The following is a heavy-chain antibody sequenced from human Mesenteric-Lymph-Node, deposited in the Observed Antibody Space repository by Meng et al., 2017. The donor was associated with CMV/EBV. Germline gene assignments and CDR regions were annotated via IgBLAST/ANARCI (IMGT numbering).Heavy chain of an antibody. J-gene: IGHJ4*02. Sequence: GESLKISCAASGFTFSSYAMSWVRQAPGKGLEWVSAISGSGGSTYYADSVKGRFTISRDNSKNTLYLQMNSLRAEDTAVYYCAKGRSGSGSYYMFSDYWGQGTLVTVSS. V-gene: IGHV3-23*01. CDR3: AKGRSGSGSYYMFSDY. CDR1: GFTFSSYA. CDR2: ISGSGGST. D-gene: IGHD3-10*01.